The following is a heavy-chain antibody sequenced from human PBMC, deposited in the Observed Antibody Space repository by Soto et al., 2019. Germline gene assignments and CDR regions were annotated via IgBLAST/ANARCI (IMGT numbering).Heavy chain of an antibody. CDR2: INPSGGST. Sequence: ASVKVSCKASGYTFTSYYMHWVRQAPGQGLEWMGIINPSGGSTSYAQKFQGRVTMTRDTSTSTVYMELSSLRSEDTAVYYCARDLEYYYDSSYAVQHWGQGTLVTVSS. J-gene: IGHJ1*01. V-gene: IGHV1-46*01. CDR3: ARDLEYYYDSSYAVQH. D-gene: IGHD3-22*01. CDR1: GYTFTSYY.